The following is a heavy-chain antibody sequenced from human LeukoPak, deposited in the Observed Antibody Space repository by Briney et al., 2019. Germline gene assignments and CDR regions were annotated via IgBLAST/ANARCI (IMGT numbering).Heavy chain of an antibody. V-gene: IGHV4-4*07. Sequence: WETLSLTCTVSGGPIRSNYWSWIRQPAGKGLEWIGRIYATDLTNYNPSLMGRVTMSVDLSKNGLSLSLTSVTAADTAMYYCVRGYGSGTSPFDYWGQGALVIVSS. CDR1: GGPIRSNY. D-gene: IGHD3-10*01. J-gene: IGHJ4*02. CDR3: VRGYGSGTSPFDY. CDR2: IYATDLT.